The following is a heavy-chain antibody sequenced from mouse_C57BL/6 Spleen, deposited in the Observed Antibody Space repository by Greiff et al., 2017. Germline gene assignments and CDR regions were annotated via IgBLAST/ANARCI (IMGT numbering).Heavy chain of an antibody. V-gene: IGHV3-6*01. CDR2: ISYDGSN. Sequence: EVQLQESGPGLVKPSQSLSLTCSVTGYSITSGYYWNWIRQFPGNKLEWMGYISYDGSNNYNPSLNNRISNTRDTSKNQVFLKLKSVTTEDTATYYGARNYYDYGYYAMDYWGQGTSVTVSS. J-gene: IGHJ4*01. D-gene: IGHD2-4*01. CDR1: GYSITSGYY. CDR3: ARNYYDYGYYAMDY.